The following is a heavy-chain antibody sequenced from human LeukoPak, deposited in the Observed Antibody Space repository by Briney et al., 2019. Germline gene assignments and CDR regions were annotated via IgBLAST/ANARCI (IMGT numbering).Heavy chain of an antibody. D-gene: IGHD6-19*01. CDR3: AKDQGSGWYVVDV. Sequence: RLXXAASGFTFSSYGMHWVRQAPGKGLEWVAVISYDGGNKYYADSVKGRFTISRDNSKNTLYLQMNSLRAEDTAVYYCAKDQGSGWYVVDVWGQGTTVTVSS. J-gene: IGHJ6*02. CDR1: GFTFSSYG. CDR2: ISYDGGNK. V-gene: IGHV3-30*18.